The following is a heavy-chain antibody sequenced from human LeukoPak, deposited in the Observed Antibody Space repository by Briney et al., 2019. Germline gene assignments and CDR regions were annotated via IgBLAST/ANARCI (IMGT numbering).Heavy chain of an antibody. D-gene: IGHD3-10*01. V-gene: IGHV1-8*01. Sequence: ASVKVSCKASGYTFTSYDINWVRQATGQGLEWMGWMNPNSGNTGYAQEFQGRVTMTRNTSISTAYMELSSLRSEDTAVYYCVGVRDAFDIWGQGTMVTVSS. CDR3: VGVRDAFDI. CDR1: GYTFTSYD. CDR2: MNPNSGNT. J-gene: IGHJ3*02.